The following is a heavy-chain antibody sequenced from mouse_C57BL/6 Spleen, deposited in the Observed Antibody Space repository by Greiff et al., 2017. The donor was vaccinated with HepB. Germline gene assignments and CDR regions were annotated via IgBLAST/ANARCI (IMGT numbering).Heavy chain of an antibody. CDR2: INPSTGGT. CDR3: ARWNWDY. D-gene: IGHD4-1*01. CDR1: GYSFTGYY. J-gene: IGHJ2*01. V-gene: IGHV1-42*01. Sequence: VQLQQSGPELVKPGASVKISCKASGYSFTGYYMNWVKQSPEKSLEWIGEINPSTGGTTYNQKFKAKATLTVDKSSSTAYIQLTSLTSEDSAVYYCARWNWDYWGQGTTLTVSS.